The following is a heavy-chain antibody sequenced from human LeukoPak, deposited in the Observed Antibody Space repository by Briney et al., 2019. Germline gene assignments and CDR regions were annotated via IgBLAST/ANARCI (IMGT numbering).Heavy chain of an antibody. CDR1: GGSFSGYY. CDR2: INHSGST. J-gene: IGHJ4*02. CDR3: ATKPGPRTSDY. Sequence: SSETLSLTCAVYGGSFSGYYWSWIRQPPGKGLEWIGEINHSGSTNYNPSLKSRVTISVDTSKNQFSLKLSSVTAADTAVYYCATKPGPRTSDYWGQGTLVTVSS. D-gene: IGHD1-14*01. V-gene: IGHV4-34*01.